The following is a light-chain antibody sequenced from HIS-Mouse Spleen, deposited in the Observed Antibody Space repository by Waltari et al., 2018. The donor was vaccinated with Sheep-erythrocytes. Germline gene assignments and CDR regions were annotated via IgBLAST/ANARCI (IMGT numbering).Light chain of an antibody. CDR1: SSDVGGYNY. CDR2: EGS. Sequence: QSALTQPRSVSGSPGQSVTISCTGTSSDVGGYNYVSWYQQHPGKAPKLMIHEGSKRPSGSPERFSGSNSGNTATLTISGTQAMDEADYYCQAWDSSTVVFGGGTKLTVL. CDR3: QAWDSSTVV. V-gene: IGLV2-11*01. J-gene: IGLJ2*01.